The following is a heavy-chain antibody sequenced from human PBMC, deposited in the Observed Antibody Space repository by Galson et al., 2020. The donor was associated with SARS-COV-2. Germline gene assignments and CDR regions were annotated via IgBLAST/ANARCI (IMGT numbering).Heavy chain of an antibody. Sequence: ALETLSLTCAVSGGSIDSTNWWSWVRQTPGKGLEWIGEIYPNGNTNYNPSLKSRVIISVDKSNNQFSLQLTSVTAADTAIYYCARADTYSGTYSRACDGWGQGTMVTVSS. V-gene: IGHV4-4*02. CDR3: ARADTYSGTYSRACDG. CDR1: GGSIDSTNW. D-gene: IGHD1-26*01. J-gene: IGHJ3*01. CDR2: IYPNGNT.